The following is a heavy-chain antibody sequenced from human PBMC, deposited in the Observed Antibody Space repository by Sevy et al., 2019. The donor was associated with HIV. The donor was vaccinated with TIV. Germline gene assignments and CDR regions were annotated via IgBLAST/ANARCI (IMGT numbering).Heavy chain of an antibody. CDR3: ASLCTGFIYYYYYGMDV. CDR1: GFAFSSSW. D-gene: IGHD2-2*01. Sequence: GGSLRLSCAASGFAFSSSWMTWVRQAPGKGLEWVANIKQDGSEKYYVDFLKGRFTISRDNAKNSLYLQMNSLRAEDTAVYYCASLCTGFIYYYYYGMDVWGQGTTVTVSS. CDR2: IKQDGSEK. V-gene: IGHV3-7*01. J-gene: IGHJ6*02.